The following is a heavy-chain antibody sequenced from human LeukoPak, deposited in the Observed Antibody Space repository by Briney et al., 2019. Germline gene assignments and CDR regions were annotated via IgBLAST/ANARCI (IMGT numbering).Heavy chain of an antibody. CDR1: GFTFSSYG. V-gene: IGHV3-30*03. J-gene: IGHJ6*02. CDR3: APNPDLVVGLYGMDV. Sequence: GGSLRLSCAASGFTFSSYGMHWVRQAPGKGLEWVAVISYDGSNKYYADSVKGRFTISRDNSKNTLYLQMNSLRAEDTAVYYCAPNPDLVVGLYGMDVWGQGTTVTVSS. D-gene: IGHD3-22*01. CDR2: ISYDGSNK.